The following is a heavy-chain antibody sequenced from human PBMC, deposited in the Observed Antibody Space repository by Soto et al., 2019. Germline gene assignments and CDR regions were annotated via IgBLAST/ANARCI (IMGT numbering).Heavy chain of an antibody. J-gene: IGHJ4*02. CDR2: IIPIFGTA. CDR3: ARNHYYGSSGSHY. Sequence: SVKVSCKVSGGTFSSYAISWVRQAPGQGLEWMGGIIPIFGTANYAQKFQGRVTITADKSTSTAYMELSSLRSEDTAVYYCARNHYYGSSGSHYWGQGTLVTVSS. D-gene: IGHD3-22*01. CDR1: GGTFSSYA. V-gene: IGHV1-69*06.